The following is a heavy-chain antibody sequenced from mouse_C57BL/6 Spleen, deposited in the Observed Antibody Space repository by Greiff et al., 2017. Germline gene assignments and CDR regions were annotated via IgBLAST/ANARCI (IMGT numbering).Heavy chain of an antibody. CDR1: GYSFTDYN. J-gene: IGHJ4*01. V-gene: IGHV1-39*01. CDR3: ARRVHPHYARDY. CDR2: INPNYGTT. Sequence: VQLKQSGPELVKPGASVKISCKASGYSFTDYNMNWVKQSNGQSLEWIGVINPNYGTTSYNQKFKGKATLTVDKSSSTAYIKLNSLTSEDSAVXYCARRVHPHYARDYWGKGTSVTVS.